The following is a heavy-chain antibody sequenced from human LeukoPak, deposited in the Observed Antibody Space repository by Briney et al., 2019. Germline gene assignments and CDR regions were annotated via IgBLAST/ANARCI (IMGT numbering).Heavy chain of an antibody. CDR2: ISGSGGST. V-gene: IGHV3-23*01. CDR3: AKTLVPSGIYHEDFFDY. J-gene: IGHJ4*02. CDR1: GFTFSSYA. D-gene: IGHD1-26*01. Sequence: GGSLRLSCAASGFTFSSYAMSWVRQAPGKGVEWVSGISGSGGSTYYADSVKGRFTISRDKSKNTLYLQMNSLRAEDTAVYYCAKTLVPSGIYHEDFFDYWGQGTLVTVSS.